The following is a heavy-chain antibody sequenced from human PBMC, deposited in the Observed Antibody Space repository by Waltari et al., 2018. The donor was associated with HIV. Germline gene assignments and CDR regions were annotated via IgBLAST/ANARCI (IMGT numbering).Heavy chain of an antibody. Sequence: DEQLFDSGVRLRQPGRCLRLSCVGPGFTLGNYALTWLRQIPGKGLEWVAGLTSAGSITYHADSVQGRFIISRDNSKHTLFLQMTNLRVEDTAVYYCVKDPTTITRGYFDLWGRGTLVTVSS. CDR2: LTSAGSIT. D-gene: IGHD4-4*01. J-gene: IGHJ2*01. CDR1: GFTLGNYA. V-gene: IGHV3-23*01. CDR3: VKDPTTITRGYFDL.